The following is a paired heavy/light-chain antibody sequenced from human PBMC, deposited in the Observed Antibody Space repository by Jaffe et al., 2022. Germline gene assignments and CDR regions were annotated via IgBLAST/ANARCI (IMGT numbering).Light chain of an antibody. CDR2: KAS. CDR1: QSISSW. Sequence: DIQMTQSPSTLSASVGDRVTITCRASQSISSWLAWYQQKPGKAPKLLIYKASYLESGVPSRFSGSGSGTEFTLTISSLQPDDFATYYCQQYNSYSPGSMYTFGQGTKLEIK. V-gene: IGKV1-5*03. J-gene: IGKJ2*01. CDR3: QQYNSYSPGSMYT.
Heavy chain of an antibody. J-gene: IGHJ4*02. V-gene: IGHV3-23*01. Sequence: EVQLLESGGGLVQPGGSLRLSCAASGFTFSSYDMSWVRQAPGKGVEWVSAISGSGGSTYYADSVKGRFTISRDNSKNTLYLQMNSLRAEDTAVYYCANPARRIDGGVIVNPHFDYWGQGTLVTVSS. CDR3: ANPARRIDGGVIVNPHFDY. D-gene: IGHD3-16*02. CDR2: ISGSGGST. CDR1: GFTFSSYD.